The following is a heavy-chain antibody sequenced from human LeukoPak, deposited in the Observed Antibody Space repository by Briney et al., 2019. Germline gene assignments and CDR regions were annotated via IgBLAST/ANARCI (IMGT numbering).Heavy chain of an antibody. CDR2: INPNTGDT. V-gene: IGHV1-2*02. CDR1: GYTFTGYY. CDR3: AVAPGDY. D-gene: IGHD2-21*01. J-gene: IGHJ4*02. Sequence: GASVKVSCKASGYTFTGYYMHWVRQAPGQGLEWMGWINPNTGDTHYTQKFQGRVTLTRDTSITTVYMELSRLTSDDTAIFYCAVAPGDYWSQGTLVTVSS.